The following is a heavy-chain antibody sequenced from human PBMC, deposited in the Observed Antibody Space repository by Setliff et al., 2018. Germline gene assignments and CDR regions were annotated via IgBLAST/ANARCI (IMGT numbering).Heavy chain of an antibody. CDR1: GASLSSGHY. V-gene: IGHV4-38-2*01. CDR2: IYHRGRT. Sequence: SETLSLTCGVSGASLSSGHYWGWIRQPPGKGLEWIATIYHRGRTYYNPSLQSRVTMSLDTSKNQISLKLTSVTAADTAVYYCARPHGGDYAFDIWGQGRMVTVSS. J-gene: IGHJ3*02. D-gene: IGHD3-16*01. CDR3: ARPHGGDYAFDI.